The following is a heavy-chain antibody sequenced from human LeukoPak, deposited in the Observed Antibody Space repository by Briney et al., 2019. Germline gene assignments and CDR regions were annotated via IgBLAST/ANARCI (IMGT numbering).Heavy chain of an antibody. Sequence: SETLSLTCAVYGGSFSGYYWSWIRQPPGKGLEWIGRIYTSGSTNYNPSLKSRVTISVDTSKNQFSLKLSSVTAADTAVYYCARTGRGGSGSYYPYWGQGTLVTVSS. CDR1: GGSFSGYY. D-gene: IGHD3-10*01. J-gene: IGHJ4*02. CDR3: ARTGRGGSGSYYPY. V-gene: IGHV4-59*10. CDR2: IYTSGST.